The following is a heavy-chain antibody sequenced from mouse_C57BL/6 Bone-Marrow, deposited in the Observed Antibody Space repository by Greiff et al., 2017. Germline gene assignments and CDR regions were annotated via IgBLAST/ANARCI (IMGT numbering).Heavy chain of an antibody. V-gene: IGHV5-9*01. D-gene: IGHD1-1*01. CDR1: GFTFSSYT. CDR3: ARITTVSYWYFDV. Sequence: EVMLVESGGGLVKPGGSLKLSCAASGFTFSSYTMSWVRQTPEKRLEWFATISGGGGNTYYPDSVKGRFTISRDNAKNTLYLQMSSLRSEDTALYYCARITTVSYWYFDVWGTGTTVTVSS. J-gene: IGHJ1*03. CDR2: ISGGGGNT.